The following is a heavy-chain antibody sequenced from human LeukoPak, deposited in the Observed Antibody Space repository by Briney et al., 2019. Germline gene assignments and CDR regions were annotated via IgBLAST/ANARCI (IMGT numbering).Heavy chain of an antibody. CDR3: ARVYSSSWYTGSGFDY. D-gene: IGHD6-13*01. V-gene: IGHV4-4*07. CDR1: GGSISSYY. CDR2: IYTSGST. Sequence: SETLSLTCTVSGGSISSYYWSWIRQPAGKGLEWIGRIYTSGSTNYNPSLKSRVTMSVDTSKNQFSLKLSSVTAADTAVYYCARVYSSSWYTGSGFDYWGQGTLVTVFS. J-gene: IGHJ4*02.